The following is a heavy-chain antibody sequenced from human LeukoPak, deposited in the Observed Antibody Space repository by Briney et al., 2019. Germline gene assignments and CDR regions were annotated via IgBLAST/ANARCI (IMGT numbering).Heavy chain of an antibody. D-gene: IGHD1-26*01. Sequence: SETLSLTCSVSGGSISSYYWSWIRQPPGKGLEWIGYMYYSGSTHYNPSLESRVTISIDTSKKQLSLKLTSVTAADTAVYYCAREMEHWGQGTLVTVSS. CDR1: GGSISSYY. CDR2: MYYSGST. CDR3: AREMEH. V-gene: IGHV4-59*01. J-gene: IGHJ4*02.